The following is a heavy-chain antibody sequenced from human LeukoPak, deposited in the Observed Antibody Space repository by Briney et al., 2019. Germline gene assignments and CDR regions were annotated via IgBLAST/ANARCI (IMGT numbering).Heavy chain of an antibody. Sequence: LPGGSLRLYCAASGFTFSSYWMSWVRQAPGKGLEWVANIKQDGSEKYYVDSVKGRFTISRDNAKNSLYLQMNSLRAEGTAVYYCARDTAMVVFDYWGQGTLVTVSS. CDR3: ARDTAMVVFDY. CDR1: GFTFSSYW. J-gene: IGHJ4*02. D-gene: IGHD5-18*01. CDR2: IKQDGSEK. V-gene: IGHV3-7*01.